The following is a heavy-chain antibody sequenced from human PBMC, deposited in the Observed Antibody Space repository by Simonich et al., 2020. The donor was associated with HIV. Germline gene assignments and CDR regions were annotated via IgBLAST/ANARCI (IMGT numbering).Heavy chain of an antibody. CDR2: SNPRGGDT. D-gene: IGHD6-19*01. CDR3: ARAPYTSGWYGIDY. Sequence: QVQLVQSGAEVKKPGASVKVSCKTSGYTFTNHFIHWVRQAPGQGLEWMGISNPRGGDTSHAQKVQGRVTMTRDTSTSTVYMDLRSLRSEDTAVYFCARAPYTSGWYGIDYWGQGTLVTVSS. CDR1: GYTFTNHF. V-gene: IGHV1-46*01. J-gene: IGHJ4*02.